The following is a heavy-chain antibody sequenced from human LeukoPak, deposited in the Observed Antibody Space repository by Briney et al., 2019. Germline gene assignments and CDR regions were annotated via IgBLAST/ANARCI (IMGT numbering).Heavy chain of an antibody. J-gene: IGHJ5*02. CDR3: ARAPGRSYSSSSGNWFDP. CDR1: GGSISSYY. D-gene: IGHD6-6*01. V-gene: IGHV4-59*12. CDR2: IHYTGST. Sequence: SETLSLTCTVSGGSISSYYWSWIRQSPGKGLECIGYIHYTGSTNYNPSLKSRVTITVDTSKNQFSLKLSSGTAADAAVYYWARAPGRSYSSSSGNWFDPWGQGTLVTVSS.